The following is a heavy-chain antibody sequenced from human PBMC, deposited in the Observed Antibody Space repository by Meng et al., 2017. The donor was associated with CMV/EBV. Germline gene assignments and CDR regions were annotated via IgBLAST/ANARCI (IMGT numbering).Heavy chain of an antibody. CDR1: GFTFSDYE. J-gene: IGHJ3*02. CDR3: ARENWGDAFDI. CDR2: ISSSGSTI. D-gene: IGHD7-27*01. V-gene: IGHV3-48*03. Sequence: GESLKISCAASGFTFSDYEMNWVRQAPGKGLEWISYISSSGSTIYYADSVKGRFTISRDNAKNSLYLQMNSLRGEDTAVYYCARENWGDAFDIWGQGTMVTVSS.